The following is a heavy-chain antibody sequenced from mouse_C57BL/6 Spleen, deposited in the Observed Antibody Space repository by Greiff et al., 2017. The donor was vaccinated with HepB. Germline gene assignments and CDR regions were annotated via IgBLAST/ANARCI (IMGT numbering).Heavy chain of an antibody. CDR3: ARRAITTSCFDY. CDR1: GYTFTSYW. CDR2: IDPSDSYT. Sequence: VQLQQPGAELVRPGTSVKLSCKASGYTFTSYWMHWVKQRPGQGLEWIGVIDPSDSYTNYNQKFKGKATLTVDTSSSTAYMQLSSLTSEDSAVYYCARRAITTSCFDYWGQGTTLTVSS. V-gene: IGHV1-59*01. J-gene: IGHJ2*01. D-gene: IGHD2-4*01.